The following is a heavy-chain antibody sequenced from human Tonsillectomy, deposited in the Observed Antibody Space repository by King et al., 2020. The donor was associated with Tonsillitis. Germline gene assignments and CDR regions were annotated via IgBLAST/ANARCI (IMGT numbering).Heavy chain of an antibody. Sequence: LQLQESGPGLVKPSETLSLTCTVSGGSISSSSYYWGWIRQPPGKGLEWIGSICYSVTTYYNPSLKSRVTISVDTAKNQFSLKRHSVTDADTAVYYCAVGPALLWFGELWDAFDIWGQGTMVTVCS. CDR2: ICYSVTT. D-gene: IGHD3-10*01. V-gene: IGHV4-39*01. J-gene: IGHJ3*02. CDR3: AVGPALLWFGELWDAFDI. CDR1: GGSISSSSYY.